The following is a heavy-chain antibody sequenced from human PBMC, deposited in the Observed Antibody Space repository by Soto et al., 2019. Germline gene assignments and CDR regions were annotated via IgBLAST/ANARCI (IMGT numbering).Heavy chain of an antibody. CDR2: MNQLGSDI. CDR3: ATDTYCPATCYRGHGN. D-gene: IGHD2-8*02. CDR1: GFTFSSYW. Sequence: EVQLVESGGDLVQPGGSLRLSCAASGFTFSSYWMAWVRQSPGKGLEWVASMNQLGSDIQYVDSVRGRFTISRDNARNLLYLQLNTPRGEDTAIYYCATDTYCPATCYRGHGNWGQGTLVTVSS. V-gene: IGHV3-7*03. J-gene: IGHJ4*02.